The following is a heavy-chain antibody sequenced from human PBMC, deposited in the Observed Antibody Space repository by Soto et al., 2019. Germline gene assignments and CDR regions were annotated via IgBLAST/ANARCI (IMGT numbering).Heavy chain of an antibody. CDR1: GGTFSSYA. V-gene: IGHV1-69*01. D-gene: IGHD3-22*01. Sequence: QVQLVQSGAEVKKPGSSVKVSCKASGGTFSSYAISWVRQAPGQGLEWMGGIIPIFGTANYAQKFQGRVTITADESTSTAYMALSSLRSEDTAVYYCARGPYYYDSSGYYGGGDVWGQGTTVTVSS. CDR2: IIPIFGTA. CDR3: ARGPYYYDSSGYYGGGDV. J-gene: IGHJ6*02.